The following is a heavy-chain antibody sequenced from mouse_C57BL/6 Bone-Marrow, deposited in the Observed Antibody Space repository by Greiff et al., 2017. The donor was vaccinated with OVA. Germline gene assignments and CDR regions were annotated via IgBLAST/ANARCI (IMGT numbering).Heavy chain of an antibody. Sequence: EVNVVESGGGLVQPGGSLKLSCAASGFTFSDYYMYWVRQTPEKRLEWVAYISNGGGSTYYPDTVKGRFTISRDNAKNTLYLQMSRLKSEDTAMYYCARRRYTGYFDVWGTGTTVTVSS. CDR3: ARRRYTGYFDV. V-gene: IGHV5-12*01. CDR1: GFTFSDYY. D-gene: IGHD2-12*01. CDR2: ISNGGGST. J-gene: IGHJ1*03.